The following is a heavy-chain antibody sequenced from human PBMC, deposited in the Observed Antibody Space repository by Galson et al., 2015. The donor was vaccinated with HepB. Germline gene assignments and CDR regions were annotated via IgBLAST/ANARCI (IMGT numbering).Heavy chain of an antibody. D-gene: IGHD5-18*01. CDR3: ANVNKPMVAYYYYYYPMDV. CDR2: TYYRAKWYN. Sequence: CAISGDSVSNNNIAWNWIRQSPSRGLEWLGRTYYRAKWYNDYAVSVRSRITINPDTSKNQFSLQLNSVTPDDTAVYYCANVNKPMVAYYYYYYPMDVWGQGTTVTVSS. CDR1: GDSVSNNNIA. V-gene: IGHV6-1*01. J-gene: IGHJ6*02.